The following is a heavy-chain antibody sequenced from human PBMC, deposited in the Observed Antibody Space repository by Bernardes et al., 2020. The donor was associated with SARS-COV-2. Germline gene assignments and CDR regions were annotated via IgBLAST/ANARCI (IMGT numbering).Heavy chain of an antibody. CDR2: ISTYNGNT. Sequence: ASVKVSCKASGYTFTNYGISWVRQAPGQGLEWMGWISTYNGNTNYAQNLQGRVTMATDASTSTAYMELRSLRSDDTAVYYCAKWGGATITTEYPLFDYWGQGTVVTVSS. D-gene: IGHD4-4*01. CDR1: GYTFTNYG. CDR3: AKWGGATITTEYPLFDY. J-gene: IGHJ4*02. V-gene: IGHV1-18*01.